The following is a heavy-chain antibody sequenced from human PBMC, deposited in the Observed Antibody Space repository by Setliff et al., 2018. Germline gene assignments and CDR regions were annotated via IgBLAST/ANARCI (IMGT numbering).Heavy chain of an antibody. V-gene: IGHV1-69*11. Sequence: SVKVSCKVSGGSFSSYAISWVRQAPGQGPEWLGRIIPVLDTTDYSPKFQDRLTITADEPSRTVNMELHSLRSEDTALYYCARGVVNWAAFNIWGQGTMGT. CDR3: ARGVVNWAAFNI. CDR1: GGSFSSYA. CDR2: IIPVLDTT. J-gene: IGHJ3*02. D-gene: IGHD3-16*01.